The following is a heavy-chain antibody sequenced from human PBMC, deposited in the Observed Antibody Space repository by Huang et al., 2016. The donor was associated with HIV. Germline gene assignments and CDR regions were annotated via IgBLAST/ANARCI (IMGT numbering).Heavy chain of an antibody. CDR1: GGSISSGRYY. J-gene: IGHJ5*01. V-gene: IGHV4-61*09. CDR3: AAQLGIVDS. Sequence: QVQLQESGPGLVKPSQTLSLTCTVSGGSISSGRYYWSWIRQPAKKGLEWIGHIHTSGSTNYNPSLKSRVTIAVNPSKKQFSLNLSSVTAADTAVYYCAAQLGIVDSWGQGTLVIVSS. CDR2: IHTSGST. D-gene: IGHD7-27*01.